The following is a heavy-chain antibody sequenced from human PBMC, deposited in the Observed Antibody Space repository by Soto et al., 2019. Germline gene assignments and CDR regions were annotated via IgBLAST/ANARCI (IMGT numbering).Heavy chain of an antibody. CDR1: GGSISSYY. CDR2: IYYSGST. CDR3: ARSRYTSGWWTPPFDY. V-gene: IGHV4-59*01. Sequence: QVQLQESGPGLVKPSESLSLTCAVSGGSISSYYWSWIRQPPGKGLEWIGYIYYSGSTNYTPSRKSRVTISVDTSKNQFSLKLTSVTAADTAVYYCARSRYTSGWWTPPFDYWGQGTLVTVSS. J-gene: IGHJ4*02. D-gene: IGHD6-19*01.